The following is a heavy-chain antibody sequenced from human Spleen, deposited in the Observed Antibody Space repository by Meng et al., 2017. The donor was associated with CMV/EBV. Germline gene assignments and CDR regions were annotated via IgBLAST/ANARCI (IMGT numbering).Heavy chain of an antibody. D-gene: IGHD6-6*01. CDR1: GGSFDSIGYY. V-gene: IGHV4-39*07. J-gene: IGHJ4*02. CDR2: IHYSGST. CDR3: ARDTFANVAARRGGLFDY. Sequence: SETLSLTCTLSGGSFDSIGYYWGWIRQPPGKGLEWIGSIHYSGSTYYTPSLKSRVTILIDTSRDQFSLKLSFVTAADTAIYYCARDTFANVAARRGGLFDYWGQGTLVTVSS.